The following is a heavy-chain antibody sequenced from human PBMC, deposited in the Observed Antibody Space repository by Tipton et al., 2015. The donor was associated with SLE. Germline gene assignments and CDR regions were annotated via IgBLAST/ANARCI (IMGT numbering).Heavy chain of an antibody. CDR3: ARGRLWFGERYFDL. Sequence: LRLSCAVYGGSFSGYFWSWIRQPPGKGLEWIGEINHSGSTNYNPSLKSRVTISVDTSKNQFSLKLTSVTAADTAVYYCARGRLWFGERYFDLWGRGTLVTVSS. D-gene: IGHD3-10*01. J-gene: IGHJ2*01. CDR2: INHSGST. CDR1: GGSFSGYF. V-gene: IGHV4-34*01.